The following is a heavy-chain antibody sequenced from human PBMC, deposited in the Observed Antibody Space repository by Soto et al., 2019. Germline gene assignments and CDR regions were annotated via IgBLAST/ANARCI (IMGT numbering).Heavy chain of an antibody. V-gene: IGHV3-30-3*01. CDR3: ARDLGNNYGSFAY. D-gene: IGHD4-17*01. J-gene: IGHJ4*02. CDR2: ISYDGSNK. CDR1: GFTLSNYA. Sequence: XGSLRLSCVASGFTLSNYAMNWVRQAPGKGLEWVAVISYDGSNKYYADSVKGRITISRDNSRNTLYLQMNNLRAEDTAMYYCARDLGNNYGSFAYWGQGTLVTVSS.